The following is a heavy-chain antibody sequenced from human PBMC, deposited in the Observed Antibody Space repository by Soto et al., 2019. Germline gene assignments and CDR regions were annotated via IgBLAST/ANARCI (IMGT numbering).Heavy chain of an antibody. D-gene: IGHD6-13*01. CDR3: ARDGHPPYSSSWYPIDEGGMDV. CDR1: GFIFSHYW. V-gene: IGHV3-7*03. J-gene: IGHJ6*02. Sequence: QPGGSLRLSCAASGFIFSHYWMNWVRQAPGKGLEWVSNLNEDGSQTYYADSVKGRFTISRDNAKNSLSLQMNSLRAEDTAVYYCARDGHPPYSSSWYPIDEGGMDVWGQGTTVTVSS. CDR2: LNEDGSQT.